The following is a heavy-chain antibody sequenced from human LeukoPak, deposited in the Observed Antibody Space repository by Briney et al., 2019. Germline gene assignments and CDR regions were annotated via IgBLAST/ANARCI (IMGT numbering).Heavy chain of an antibody. J-gene: IGHJ4*02. CDR2: IYYSAGT. CDR3: ARAGDGEYGGLDY. CDR1: GGSISSYY. V-gene: IGHV4-59*01. Sequence: PSETLSLTCTVSGGSISSYYWSWIRQPPGQGLEWIGYIYYSAGTNYNPSRKSRVPISVDTSQNQFSLQLSSVTAADTAVYYCARAGDGEYGGLDYWGQGPLVPVSS. D-gene: IGHD4-17*01.